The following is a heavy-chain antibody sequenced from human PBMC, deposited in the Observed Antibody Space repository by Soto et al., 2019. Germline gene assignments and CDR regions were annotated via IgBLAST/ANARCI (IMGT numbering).Heavy chain of an antibody. Sequence: PGESLKISCRGSGYSFTSYWIGWVRQIPGKGLEWMGSIYPGDSDTRYSPSFQGQVTISADKSISTAYPQWSSLKTSDTAMNYCVSLASGSYYLDYWGQGTLVTVSS. J-gene: IGHJ4*02. V-gene: IGHV5-51*01. CDR1: GYSFTSYW. CDR2: IYPGDSDT. D-gene: IGHD1-26*01. CDR3: VSLASGSYYLDY.